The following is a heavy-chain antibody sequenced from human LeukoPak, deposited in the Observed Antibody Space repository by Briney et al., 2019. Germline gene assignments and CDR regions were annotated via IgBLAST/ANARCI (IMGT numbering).Heavy chain of an antibody. D-gene: IGHD5-18*01. Sequence: SETLSLTCAVYGGSFSGYYWSWIRQPPGKGLEWIGEINHSGSTNYNPSLKSRVTISVDTSKNQFSLKLSSVTAAHTAVYYCASVIKELGYSWITRGVYFQHWGQGTLVTVSS. CDR3: ASVIKELGYSWITRGVYFQH. CDR2: INHSGST. V-gene: IGHV4-34*01. J-gene: IGHJ1*01. CDR1: GGSFSGYY.